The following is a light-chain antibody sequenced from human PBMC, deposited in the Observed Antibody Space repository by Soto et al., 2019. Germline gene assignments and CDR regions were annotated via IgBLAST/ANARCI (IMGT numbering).Light chain of an antibody. V-gene: IGKV1-39*01. J-gene: IGKJ5*01. Sequence: QMTQSPSSLSASVGARVTITCRASQTINNNLNWYQQKPGKAPKLLIYGASSLQSGVPSRFSGSGSGTEFTLTISSLQPEDFATYYCQQSYSIPPITFGRGTRLEIK. CDR2: GAS. CDR1: QTINNN. CDR3: QQSYSIPPIT.